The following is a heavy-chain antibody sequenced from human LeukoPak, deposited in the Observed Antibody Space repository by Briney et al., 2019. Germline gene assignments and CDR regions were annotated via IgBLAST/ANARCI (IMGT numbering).Heavy chain of an antibody. CDR1: GGSISSYY. V-gene: IGHV4-59*01. D-gene: IGHD3-10*01. CDR3: ARVENYGSGSSEYWFDP. Sequence: SETLSLTCTVSGGSISSYYWSWIRQPPGKGLEWIGYISYSGSTNSSPTLKSRVTISVDTSKNQFSLKLSSVTAAETAVYYCARVENYGSGSSEYWFDPWGQGTLVTVSS. CDR2: ISYSGST. J-gene: IGHJ5*02.